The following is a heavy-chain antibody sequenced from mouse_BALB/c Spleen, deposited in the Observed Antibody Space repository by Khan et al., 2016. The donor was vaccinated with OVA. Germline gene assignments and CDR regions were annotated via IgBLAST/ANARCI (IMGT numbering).Heavy chain of an antibody. D-gene: IGHD4-1*01. Sequence: EVELVESGGDLVKPGGSLKLSCAASGFTFSSYGMSWVRQTPDKRLEWVATISSAGDYTYYPDNVKGRFTISRDNAKNTLYLQMSRLKSEDTAMFYCSSHLTGSFAYWGQGTLVTVSA. CDR3: SSHLTGSFAY. V-gene: IGHV5-6*01. CDR1: GFTFSSYG. CDR2: ISSAGDYT. J-gene: IGHJ3*01.